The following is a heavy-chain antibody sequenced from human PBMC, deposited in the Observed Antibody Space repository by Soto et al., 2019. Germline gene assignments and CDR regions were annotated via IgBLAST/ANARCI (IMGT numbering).Heavy chain of an antibody. V-gene: IGHV4-34*01. D-gene: IGHD1-1*01. CDR2: MSPSGRT. CDR3: ARVGRGTATTVVDAFAI. CDR1: GGSVNSGNYY. Sequence: QVQLQQWGAGLLKPSETLSLTCAAFGGSVNSGNYYWSWIRQPPGKGLECIGGMSPSGRTHFNPYIKARGTISMHTSKNQFSLKMSSVTAADTALSYCARVGRGTATTVVDAFAIWGTGTMVTVSS. J-gene: IGHJ3*02.